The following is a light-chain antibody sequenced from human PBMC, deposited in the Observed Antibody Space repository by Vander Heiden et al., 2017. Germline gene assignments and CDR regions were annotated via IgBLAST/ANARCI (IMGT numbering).Light chain of an antibody. Sequence: DIQMTQSPSSLSASVGDRVTITCRASQSISSYLNWYQQKPGKAPKLLIYAASSLQSGVPSRFSGSGSWTDFTLTISSLQPEDFATYYCQQSYSNLVTFGQGTKLEIK. V-gene: IGKV1-39*01. CDR2: AAS. CDR1: QSISSY. J-gene: IGKJ2*01. CDR3: QQSYSNLVT.